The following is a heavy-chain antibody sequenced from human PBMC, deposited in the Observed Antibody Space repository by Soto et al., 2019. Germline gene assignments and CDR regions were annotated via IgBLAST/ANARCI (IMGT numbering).Heavy chain of an antibody. D-gene: IGHD4-17*01. Sequence: QVQLVQSGAAVKKPGYSVKVSCKASGGTFSSYAISWVRQAPGQGLEWMGGIIPIFGTANSAQKVQGRDASNADEATSPAYVERSSLGSEGTPVYYCAVTVNTHDGMGDWGQGAMVTVSS. CDR3: AVTVNTHDGMGD. J-gene: IGHJ6*02. V-gene: IGHV1-69*01. CDR2: IIPIFGTA. CDR1: GGTFSSYA.